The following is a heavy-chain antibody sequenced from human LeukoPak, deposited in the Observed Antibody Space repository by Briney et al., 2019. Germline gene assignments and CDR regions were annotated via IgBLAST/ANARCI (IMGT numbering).Heavy chain of an antibody. CDR3: ARAPYYYDSSGYLDY. V-gene: IGHV4-59*01. CDR1: GGSISSYY. Sequence: PSETLSLTCTVSGGSISSYYWSWIRQPPGKGLEWIGYIYYSGSTNYNPSLKSRVTISVDTSKNQFSLKLGSVTAADTAVYYCARAPYYYDSSGYLDYWGQGTLVTVSS. CDR2: IYYSGST. J-gene: IGHJ4*02. D-gene: IGHD3-22*01.